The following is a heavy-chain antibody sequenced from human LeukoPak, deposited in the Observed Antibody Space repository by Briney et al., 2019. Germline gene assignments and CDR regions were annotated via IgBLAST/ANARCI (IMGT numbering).Heavy chain of an antibody. CDR3: AKPRWVTTNNYDY. CDR2: INSDGSWT. V-gene: IGHV3-74*01. Sequence: GGSLRLSCAASGNYWMHWVRQAPGKGLVWVSHINSDGSWTSYADSVKGRLTISRDNSKNTLYLQMSSLRAEDTAVYYCAKPRWVTTNNYDYWGLGTLVTVSS. CDR1: GNYW. J-gene: IGHJ4*02. D-gene: IGHD4-17*01.